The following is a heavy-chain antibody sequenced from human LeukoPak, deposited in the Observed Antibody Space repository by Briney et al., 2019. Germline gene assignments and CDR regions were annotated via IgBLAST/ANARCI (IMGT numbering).Heavy chain of an antibody. Sequence: ASVKDSCKVSGHTLSELPMYWVRQAPGEGLEWMGGFDPENDERIYAQKFRGRVTMTEDTSTNTAYMELSSLRSDDTAVYYCATEVTSIVPDYWGQGTLVTVSS. CDR1: GHTLSELP. CDR3: ATEVTSIVPDY. J-gene: IGHJ4*02. D-gene: IGHD2-21*02. CDR2: FDPENDER. V-gene: IGHV1-24*01.